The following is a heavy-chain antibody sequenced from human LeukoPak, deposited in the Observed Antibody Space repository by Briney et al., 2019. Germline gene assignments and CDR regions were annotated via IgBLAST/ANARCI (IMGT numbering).Heavy chain of an antibody. V-gene: IGHV4-59*01. Sequence: ASETPSLTCTVSGDSISSYYWSWIRQPPGKGLEWIGYIYDSGKTNYNASLISRVTISVDTSKNQFSLKLTSVTPADTAVYYCARGGGTLDYWGQGTLVTVSS. CDR3: ARGGGTLDY. J-gene: IGHJ4*02. CDR2: IYDSGKT. D-gene: IGHD3-16*01. CDR1: GDSISSYY.